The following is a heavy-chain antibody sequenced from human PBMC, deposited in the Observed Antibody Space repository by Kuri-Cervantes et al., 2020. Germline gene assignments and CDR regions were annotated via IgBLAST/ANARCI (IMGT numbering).Heavy chain of an antibody. Sequence: SETLSLTCTVSGYSISSGYYWGWIRQPPGKGLEWIGSIYHSGSTYYNPSLKSRVTISVDTSKNQFSLKLSSVTAADTAVYYCAREARGVISQIDYWGQGTLVTVSS. D-gene: IGHD3-10*01. CDR1: GYSISSGYY. V-gene: IGHV4-38-2*02. CDR2: IYHSGST. J-gene: IGHJ4*02. CDR3: AREARGVISQIDY.